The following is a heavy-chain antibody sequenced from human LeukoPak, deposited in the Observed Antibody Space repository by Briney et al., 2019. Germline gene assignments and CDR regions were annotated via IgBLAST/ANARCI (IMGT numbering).Heavy chain of an antibody. CDR3: ARDMGYDFWSGYRLDAFDI. V-gene: IGHV4-59*12. D-gene: IGHD3-3*01. CDR2: IYHSGST. CDR1: GGSISSYY. Sequence: PSETLSLTCTVSGGSISSYYWSWIRQPPGKGLEWIGSIYHSGSTYYNPSLKRRVTISVDTSKNQFSLKLSSVTAADTAVYYCARDMGYDFWSGYRLDAFDIWGQGTMVTISS. J-gene: IGHJ3*02.